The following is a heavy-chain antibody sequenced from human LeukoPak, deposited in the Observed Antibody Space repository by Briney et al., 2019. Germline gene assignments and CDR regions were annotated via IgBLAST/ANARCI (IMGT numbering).Heavy chain of an antibody. D-gene: IGHD4-17*01. V-gene: IGHV4-39*01. J-gene: IGHJ4*02. CDR2: IYYSRST. CDR1: GGSSSSSSYY. CDR3: ARAPTVTFFDY. Sequence: KTSETLSLTCAVSGGSSSSSSYYWGWIRQPPGKGLEWIGSIYYSRSTYYDPSLKSRVTISVDTPKNQFSLKLSSVTAADTAVYYCARAPTVTFFDYWGQGTLVTVSS.